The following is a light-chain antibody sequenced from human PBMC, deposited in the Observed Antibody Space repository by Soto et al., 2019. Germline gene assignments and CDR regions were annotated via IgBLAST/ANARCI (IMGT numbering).Light chain of an antibody. CDR2: AAS. Sequence: DIQMTQSPSSPSASVGDRVTITCRASQGIRKFLAWYQQKPGRVPKLLIYAASTLQSGVPSRFSGSGSGTDFTLTISSLQSEDVATYYCQKYNSAPLTFGGGTKVDIK. CDR3: QKYNSAPLT. V-gene: IGKV1-27*01. CDR1: QGIRKF. J-gene: IGKJ4*01.